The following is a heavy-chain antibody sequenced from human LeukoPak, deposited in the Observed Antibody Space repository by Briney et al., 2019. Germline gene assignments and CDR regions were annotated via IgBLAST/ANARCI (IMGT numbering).Heavy chain of an antibody. Sequence: ASAKVSCKAPGYTFTSYGISWVRQAPGHGLEWMGWISAYNGNTNYAQKLQGRVTMTTDTPTSTAYMELRSLRSDDTAVYYCARSHDYGDYADYWGQGTLVTVSS. CDR1: GYTFTSYG. CDR2: ISAYNGNT. J-gene: IGHJ4*02. CDR3: ARSHDYGDYADY. D-gene: IGHD4-17*01. V-gene: IGHV1-18*01.